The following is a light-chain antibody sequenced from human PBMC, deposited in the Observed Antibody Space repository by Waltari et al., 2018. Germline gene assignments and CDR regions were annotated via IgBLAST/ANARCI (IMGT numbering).Light chain of an antibody. CDR3: QSADDSGTYVV. Sequence: SYELTQPPSESVSPGQTANITCSWEALPRPHVDWYQQMSSQAPLLVIFKDTERPSGIPERFSGSTSGTTVTLTISGVQAEDEAEYFCQSADDSGTYVVFGGGTRLTIL. CDR1: ALPRPH. CDR2: KDT. J-gene: IGLJ2*01. V-gene: IGLV3-25*03.